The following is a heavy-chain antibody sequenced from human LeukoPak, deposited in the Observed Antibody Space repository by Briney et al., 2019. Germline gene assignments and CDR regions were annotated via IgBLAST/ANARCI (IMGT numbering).Heavy chain of an antibody. CDR1: GFTVSTNC. D-gene: IGHD5-18*01. CDR2: IYSGGTT. J-gene: IGHJ4*02. Sequence: GGSLRLSCAASGFTVSTNCMTWVRQAPGKGLEWVSTIYSGGTTYYADSVMGRFTISRHNSRNTLYLQMNSLRAEDTAIYYCARVDTVMAYYFDLWGQGTLVTVSS. CDR3: ARVDTVMAYYFDL. V-gene: IGHV3-53*04.